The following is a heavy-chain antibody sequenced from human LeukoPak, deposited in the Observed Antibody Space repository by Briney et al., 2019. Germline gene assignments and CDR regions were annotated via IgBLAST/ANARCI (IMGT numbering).Heavy chain of an antibody. Sequence: PSQTLSLTCAISGDSVSSNSGAWHWIRQSPSRGLEWLGRTYYRSKWYNDYAVSVKSRITINPDTSKNQFSLQLNSVTPEDTAVYYCARDKRGDFWSGYPSYYMDVWGKGTTVTVSS. V-gene: IGHV6-1*01. J-gene: IGHJ6*03. D-gene: IGHD3-3*01. CDR2: TYYRSKWYN. CDR3: ARDKRGDFWSGYPSYYMDV. CDR1: GDSVSSNSGA.